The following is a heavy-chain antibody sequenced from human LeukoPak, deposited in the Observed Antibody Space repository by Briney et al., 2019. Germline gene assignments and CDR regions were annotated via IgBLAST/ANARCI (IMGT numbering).Heavy chain of an antibody. CDR2: IYYSGST. Sequence: SETLSLTCTVSGGSISSGDYYWSWIRQPPGKGLEWIGYIYYSGSTYYNPSLKSRVTISVDTSKNQFSLKLSSVTAADTAVYYCAREEDTAMVRGSGSFDYWGQGTLVTVSS. CDR3: AREEDTAMVRGSGSFDY. J-gene: IGHJ4*02. V-gene: IGHV4-30-4*08. D-gene: IGHD5-18*01. CDR1: GGSISSGDYY.